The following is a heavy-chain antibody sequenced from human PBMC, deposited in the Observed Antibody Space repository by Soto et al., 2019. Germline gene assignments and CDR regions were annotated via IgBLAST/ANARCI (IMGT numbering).Heavy chain of an antibody. CDR1: GGSISTSSYY. Sequence: QLQLQESGPGLVKPSETLSLTCTVSGGSISTSSYYWGGIRQPPGKGLEWIGSIYYSGSTYYNPSLKSRVTISVDTSKNQFSLKLSSVTAADTAVYYCARDYDSSGDYWGQGTLVTVSS. D-gene: IGHD3-22*01. CDR3: ARDYDSSGDY. V-gene: IGHV4-39*01. J-gene: IGHJ4*02. CDR2: IYYSGST.